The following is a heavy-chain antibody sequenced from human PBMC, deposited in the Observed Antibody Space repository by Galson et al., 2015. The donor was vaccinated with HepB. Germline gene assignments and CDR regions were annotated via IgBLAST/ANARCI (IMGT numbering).Heavy chain of an antibody. J-gene: IGHJ3*02. CDR3: AISRTYCSGSYYGAFDI. D-gene: IGHD3-10*01. CDR2: TYYRSKWYN. Sequence: CAISGDSVSSNSAAWNWIRQSPSRGLEWLGRTYYRSKWYNDYAVSVKSRITINPDTSKNQFSLQLNSVTPEDTAVYYCAISRTYCSGSYYGAFDIWGQGTMVTVSS. CDR1: GDSVSSNSAA. V-gene: IGHV6-1*01.